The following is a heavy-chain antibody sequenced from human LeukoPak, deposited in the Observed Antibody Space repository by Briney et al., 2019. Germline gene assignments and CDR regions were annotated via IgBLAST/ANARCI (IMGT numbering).Heavy chain of an antibody. CDR3: ARAFGMAVAGIYYYYGMDV. CDR1: GFTFSSYG. Sequence: GRSLRLSCAASGFTFSSYGMHWVRQAPGKGLEWVSVIYSGGSTDYADSVKGRFTISRDNSKNTLYLQMNSLRAEDTAVYYCARAFGMAVAGIYYYYGMDVWGQGTTVTVSS. D-gene: IGHD6-19*01. V-gene: IGHV3-NL1*01. J-gene: IGHJ6*02. CDR2: IYSGGST.